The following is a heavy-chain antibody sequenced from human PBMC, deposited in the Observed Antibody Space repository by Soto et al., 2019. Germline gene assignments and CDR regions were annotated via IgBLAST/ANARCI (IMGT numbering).Heavy chain of an antibody. CDR1: GFTFDDYA. CDR3: AKDRHYDILTGPFDY. Sequence: PGGSLRLSCAASGFTFDDYAMHWVRQAPGKGLEWVSGISWNSGSIGYADSVKGRFTISRDNAKNSLYLQMNSLRAEDTALYYCAKDRHYDILTGPFDYWAQGTLVTVSS. CDR2: ISWNSGSI. D-gene: IGHD3-9*01. V-gene: IGHV3-9*01. J-gene: IGHJ4*02.